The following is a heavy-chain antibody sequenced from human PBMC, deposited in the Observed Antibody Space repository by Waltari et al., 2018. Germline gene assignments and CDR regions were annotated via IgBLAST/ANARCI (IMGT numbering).Heavy chain of an antibody. CDR1: GFTFSSYS. CDR2: IKQDGSEK. J-gene: IGHJ4*02. D-gene: IGHD3-3*01. Sequence: EVQLVESGGGLAQPGGSLRLSCAASGFTFSSYSMSWARQAPGKGLEWVANIKQDGSEKYYVDSVKGRFTISRDNAKNSLYLQMNSLRAEDTAVYYCARDGNDFWSGYFPEDYWGQGTLVTVSS. V-gene: IGHV3-7*01. CDR3: ARDGNDFWSGYFPEDY.